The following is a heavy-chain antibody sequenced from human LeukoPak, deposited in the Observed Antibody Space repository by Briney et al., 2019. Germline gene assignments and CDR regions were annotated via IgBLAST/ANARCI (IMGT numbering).Heavy chain of an antibody. CDR3: ASSGSYGQAFDI. CDR1: GFTFSSYG. D-gene: IGHD1-26*01. CDR2: ISYDGSNK. Sequence: GALRLSCAASGFTFSSYGMHWVRQAPGKGLEWVAVISYDGSNKYYADSVKGRFTISRDNSKNTLYLQMNSLRAEDTAVYYCASSGSYGQAFDIWGQGTMVTVSS. J-gene: IGHJ3*02. V-gene: IGHV3-30*03.